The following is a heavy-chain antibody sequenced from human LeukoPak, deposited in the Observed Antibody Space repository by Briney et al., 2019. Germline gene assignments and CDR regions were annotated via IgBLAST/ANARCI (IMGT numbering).Heavy chain of an antibody. CDR1: GFTFSSYS. V-gene: IGHV3-48*04. CDR2: ISSSSSSTI. CDR3: AGLSLPYYYYYMDV. J-gene: IGHJ6*03. Sequence: GGSLRLSCAASGFTFSSYSMNWVRQAPGKGLGWVSYISSSSSSTIYYADSVKGRFTISRDNAKNSLYLQMNSLRAEDTAVYYCAGLSLPYYYYYMDVWGKGTTVTVSS. D-gene: IGHD3-22*01.